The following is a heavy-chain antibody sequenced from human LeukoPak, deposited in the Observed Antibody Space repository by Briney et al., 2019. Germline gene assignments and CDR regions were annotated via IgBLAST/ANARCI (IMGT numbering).Heavy chain of an antibody. CDR3: ARGLNNRKSGRRFDVFEI. Sequence: PSETLSLTCTVSGYSISSGYYWSWIRQPPGKGLEWIGYVYYSGSTNYNPSLKSRVTISADTSKNQFSLRLSSVTAADTAVYYCARGLNNRKSGRRFDVFEIWGQGTMVTVSS. CDR1: GYSISSGYY. D-gene: IGHD1-14*01. CDR2: VYYSGST. J-gene: IGHJ3*02. V-gene: IGHV4-61*01.